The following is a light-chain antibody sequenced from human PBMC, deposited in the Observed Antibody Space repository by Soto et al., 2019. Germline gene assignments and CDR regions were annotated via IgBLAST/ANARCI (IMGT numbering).Light chain of an antibody. CDR1: QSVSSSS. CDR2: DTS. CDR3: QQYVSSPLT. J-gene: IGKJ4*01. V-gene: IGKV3-20*01. Sequence: IVLTQSPGTLSLSHGERATLSCRASQSVSSSSLAWYQQKPGQAPRLLIYDTSSRATGIPDRFSGSGSGTDFTLTISRLEPEDFAVYYCQQYVSSPLTFGGGTKVDIK.